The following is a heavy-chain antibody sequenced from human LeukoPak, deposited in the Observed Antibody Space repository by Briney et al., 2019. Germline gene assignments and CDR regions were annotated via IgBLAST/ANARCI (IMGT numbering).Heavy chain of an antibody. J-gene: IGHJ4*02. Sequence: ASVKVSCKASGYTFTTYGISWLRQAPGQGLEWMGWISAHNGDTNYAQRLQGRVTMTTDTSTSTAYMELRSLRSDDTAVYYCARVKARSGSYSLDYWGQGTLVTVSS. CDR2: ISAHNGDT. V-gene: IGHV1-18*01. CDR1: GYTFTTYG. CDR3: ARVKARSGSYSLDY. D-gene: IGHD1-26*01.